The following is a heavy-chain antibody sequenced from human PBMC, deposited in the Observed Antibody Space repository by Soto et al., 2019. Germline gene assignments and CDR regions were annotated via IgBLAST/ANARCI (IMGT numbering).Heavy chain of an antibody. Sequence: QVQLQQWGAGLLRPSETLSLTCAVYGGSFSGYYWSWIRQPPGKGLEWIGEINHSGSTNYNPSLKSRVTISVDTSNHHFSLKLSSVTAADTPVYYCARGGGIAAAGIPRSGMDVWGQGTTVTVS. D-gene: IGHD6-13*01. V-gene: IGHV4-34*01. CDR3: ARGGGIAAAGIPRSGMDV. CDR1: GGSFSGYY. J-gene: IGHJ6*02. CDR2: INHSGST.